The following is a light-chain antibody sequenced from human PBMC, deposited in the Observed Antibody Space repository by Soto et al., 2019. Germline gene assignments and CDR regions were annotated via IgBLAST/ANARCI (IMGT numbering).Light chain of an antibody. CDR3: DSYTSSRAYV. CDR1: SSDVGGYNY. V-gene: IGLV2-14*01. Sequence: QSVLTQPASVSGSPGQSLTISCTGTSSDVGGYNYVSCHKQQSGKAPKLIIHEVSYRPSGVSNRFSGSKSGNTASLTISGPQAEDEADYSCDSYTSSRAYVFGIGTKVTVL. J-gene: IGLJ1*01. CDR2: EVS.